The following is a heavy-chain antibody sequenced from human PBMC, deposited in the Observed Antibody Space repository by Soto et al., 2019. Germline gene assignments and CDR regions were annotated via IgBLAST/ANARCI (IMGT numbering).Heavy chain of an antibody. CDR1: GDSISSYY. J-gene: IGHJ4*01. Sequence: QVQLQESGPGLVKPSETLSLTCAVSGDSISSYYCMWIRQPPGKGLESIGYLYYGRSANYNPSLKGRVTLSVDTSTNQCSLTLSSMTAADTAVDYCALRSMAVVPEYWGHGTLVTVSS. CDR2: LYYGRSA. D-gene: IGHD3-22*01. V-gene: IGHV4-59*01. CDR3: ALRSMAVVPEY.